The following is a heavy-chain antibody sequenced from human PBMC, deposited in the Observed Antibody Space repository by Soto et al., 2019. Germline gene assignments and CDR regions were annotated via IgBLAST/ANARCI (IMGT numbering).Heavy chain of an antibody. J-gene: IGHJ5*02. CDR2: ISSSSSTI. CDR3: ARGDYGDCFDP. V-gene: IGHV3-48*01. D-gene: IGHD4-17*01. Sequence: EVQLVESGGGLVQPGGSLRLSCVASGFILNSYSMNWVRQAPGKGLEWVSYISSSSSTIYYADSVKGRFSISRDNAKNSLFLQMNSLRADDTAVYYCARGDYGDCFDPWGQGTLVTVSS. CDR1: GFILNSYS.